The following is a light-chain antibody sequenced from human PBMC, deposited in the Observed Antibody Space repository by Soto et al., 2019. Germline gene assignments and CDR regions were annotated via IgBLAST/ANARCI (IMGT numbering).Light chain of an antibody. Sequence: DIQMTQSPSSLSASVGDRVTITCWASQSINSHLNWYQQKPGKAPKLLMYGASSLQSGVPSRFSGSGSGTDFTLTISSLQPEDCATYYCQQSYSPSSWTFGQGTKVEIK. CDR2: GAS. CDR3: QQSYSPSSWT. CDR1: QSINSH. V-gene: IGKV1-39*01. J-gene: IGKJ1*01.